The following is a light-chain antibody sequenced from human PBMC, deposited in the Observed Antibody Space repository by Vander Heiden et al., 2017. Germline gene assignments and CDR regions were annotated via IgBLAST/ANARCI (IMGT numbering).Light chain of an antibody. CDR3: QQRRDWPLT. J-gene: IGKJ4*01. V-gene: IGKV3-11*01. Sequence: EIVLKQSTATLSLSPGESATLSCRASQSVRSYLAWYQQKPGQSPRLLIYDASNRATGIPARFSGSGSGTDFTLTISSLEPEDFAIYYCQQRRDWPLTFGGGTKVEIK. CDR1: QSVRSY. CDR2: DAS.